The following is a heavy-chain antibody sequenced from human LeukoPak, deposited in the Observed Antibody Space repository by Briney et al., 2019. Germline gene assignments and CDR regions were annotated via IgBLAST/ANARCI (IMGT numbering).Heavy chain of an antibody. CDR1: GYTFTSYA. J-gene: IGHJ5*02. V-gene: IGHV1-3*01. CDR2: INAGNGNT. D-gene: IGHD2-21*01. CDR3: ARGQVIPGWFDP. Sequence: ASVKVSCKASGYTFTSYAMHWVRQAPGQRLEWMGWINAGNGNTKYSQKFQGRVTITRDTSASTAYMELSRLRSDDTAVYYCARGQVIPGWFDPWGQGTLVTVSS.